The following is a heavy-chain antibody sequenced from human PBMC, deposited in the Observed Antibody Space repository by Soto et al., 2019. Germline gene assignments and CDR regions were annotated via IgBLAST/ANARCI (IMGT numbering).Heavy chain of an antibody. D-gene: IGHD4-17*01. CDR2: ISGAGGVT. Sequence: EVQLLESGGGLVQPGGSLRLSCAVSGFTFSNYAMTWVRQAPGKGPEWVSSISGAGGVTHYADSVRGRFTISRDNSKNTLYLQMYSLRAEDTAVYYCAKDKSRGVTVTPDYWGQGTLVTVSS. V-gene: IGHV3-23*01. CDR3: AKDKSRGVTVTPDY. CDR1: GFTFSNYA. J-gene: IGHJ4*02.